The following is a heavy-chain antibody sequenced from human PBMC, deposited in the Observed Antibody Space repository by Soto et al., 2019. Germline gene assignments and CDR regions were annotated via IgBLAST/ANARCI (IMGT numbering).Heavy chain of an antibody. J-gene: IGHJ6*02. CDR2: IDPSDSYT. CDR3: ARKQINCSGGSCSKYYYGMDV. CDR1: GYSFTSYW. D-gene: IGHD2-15*01. V-gene: IGHV5-10-1*01. Sequence: PGESLKISCKGSGYSFTSYWISWVRQMPGEGLEWMGRIDPSDSYTNYSPSFQGHVTISADKSISTAYLQWSSLKASDTAMYYCARKQINCSGGSCSKYYYGMDVWGQGTTVTVSS.